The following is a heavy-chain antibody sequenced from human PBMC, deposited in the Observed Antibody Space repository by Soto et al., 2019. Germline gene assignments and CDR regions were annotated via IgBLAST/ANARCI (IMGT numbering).Heavy chain of an antibody. Sequence: AAVKVSCKAYGHRFTSYGISWVRQAPGQGLEWLGWISAYDDNTKYAQTLQGRVSMSTDTSTNTPYMELRSLRSDDTAMYYCARGGYYDSSGSRNYHYYGMNVWGQGTTVTVSS. J-gene: IGHJ6*02. CDR1: GHRFTSYG. CDR2: ISAYDDNT. V-gene: IGHV1-18*01. D-gene: IGHD3-22*01. CDR3: ARGGYYDSSGSRNYHYYGMNV.